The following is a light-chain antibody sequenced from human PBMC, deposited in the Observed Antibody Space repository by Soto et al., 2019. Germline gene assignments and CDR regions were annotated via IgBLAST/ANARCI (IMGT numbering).Light chain of an antibody. CDR3: QQYNSYSLFT. Sequence: DIQMAQSPSTLSASVGDRVIITCRASQSISNWLAWYQQKPGKAPKLLIYKASSLESGVPSRFSGSGSGTEFTLTISSLQPDDFATYYCQQYNSYSLFTFGPGTKVDIK. V-gene: IGKV1-5*03. J-gene: IGKJ3*01. CDR2: KAS. CDR1: QSISNW.